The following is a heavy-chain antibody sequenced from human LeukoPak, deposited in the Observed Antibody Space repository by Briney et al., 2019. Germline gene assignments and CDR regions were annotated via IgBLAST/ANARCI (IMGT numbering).Heavy chain of an antibody. J-gene: IGHJ6*03. D-gene: IGHD3-10*01. CDR2: MSPNSGNT. CDR3: ARAEAGRGYYYYMDA. Sequence: ASVKVSCKASGYTFTTYDINWVRQATGQGLEWMGWMSPNSGNTGYAQKFQGRVTITRNTSITTAYMELSSLRSEDTAVYYCARAEAGRGYYYYMDAWGKGTTVTVSS. V-gene: IGHV1-8*03. CDR1: GYTFTTYD.